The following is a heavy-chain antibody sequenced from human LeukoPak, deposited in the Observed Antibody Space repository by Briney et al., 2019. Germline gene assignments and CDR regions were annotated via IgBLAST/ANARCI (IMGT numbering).Heavy chain of an antibody. CDR2: FSGSGGST. J-gene: IGHJ4*02. CDR1: GFTFSSYA. CDR3: AKDFFGSGSSLYNYFDY. D-gene: IGHD6-13*01. V-gene: IGHV3-23*01. Sequence: PGGSLRLSCAASGFTFSSYAMSWVRQAPGKGLEWVSAFSGSGGSTYYADSVKGRFTISRDNSKNTLYLQLNSLRAEDTAVYYCAKDFFGSGSSLYNYFDYWGQGTLVTVSS.